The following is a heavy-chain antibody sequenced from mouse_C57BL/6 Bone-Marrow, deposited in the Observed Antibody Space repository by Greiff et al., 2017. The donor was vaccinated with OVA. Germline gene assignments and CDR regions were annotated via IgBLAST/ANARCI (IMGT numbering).Heavy chain of an antibody. J-gene: IGHJ3*01. CDR3: ARYESDYGYDEAWCAY. CDR2: IRNKANGYTT. V-gene: IGHV7-3*01. CDR1: GFTFTDYY. Sequence: DVKLVESGGGLVQPGGSLSLSCAASGFTFTDYYMSWVRQPPGKALEWLGFIRNKANGYTTEYSASVKGRFTISSDNSQSILYLQMNALRAEDSATYYCARYESDYGYDEAWCAYWGQGTLVTVSA. D-gene: IGHD2-2*01.